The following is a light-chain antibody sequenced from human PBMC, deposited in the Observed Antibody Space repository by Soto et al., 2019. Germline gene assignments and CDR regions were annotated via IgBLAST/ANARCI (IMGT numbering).Light chain of an antibody. J-gene: IGLJ1*01. V-gene: IGLV2-14*01. CDR2: DVT. CDR3: NADTEDHPRVYV. Sequence: QSALTQPASVSGSPGQSITISCTGTRSDVGHYDYVSWYQQHPGRAPKLIIYDVTRRPSGISNRFSGSKSCNTASLVISGLQAEEEADDYCNADTEDHPRVYVIGSGTKVTVL. CDR1: RSDVGHYDY.